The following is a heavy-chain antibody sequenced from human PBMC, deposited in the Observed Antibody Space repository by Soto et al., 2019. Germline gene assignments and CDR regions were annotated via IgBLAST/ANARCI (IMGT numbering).Heavy chain of an antibody. V-gene: IGHV4-34*01. CDR2: INHSGST. Sequence: PSETLSLTCAVYGGSFSGYYWSWIRQPPGKGLEWIGEINHSGSTNYNPSLKSRVTISVDTSKNQFSLKLSSVTAADTAVYYCARATRNDYWGQGTLVPVSS. J-gene: IGHJ4*02. CDR1: GGSFSGYY. CDR3: ARATRNDY. D-gene: IGHD1-1*01.